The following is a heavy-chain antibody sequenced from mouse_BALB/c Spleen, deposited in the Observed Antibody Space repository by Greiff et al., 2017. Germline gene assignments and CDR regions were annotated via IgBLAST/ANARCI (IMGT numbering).Heavy chain of an antibody. V-gene: IGHV1-9*01. Sequence: QVQLQQSGAELMKPGASVKISCKATGYTFSSYWIEWVKQRPGHGLEWIGEILPGSGSTNYNEKFKGKATFTADTSSNTAYMQLSSLTSEDSAVYYCARGRSGYYLDDWGEGTTLTVSS. CDR3: ARGRSGYYLDD. CDR2: ILPGSGST. J-gene: IGHJ2*01. D-gene: IGHD3-1*01. CDR1: GYTFSSYW.